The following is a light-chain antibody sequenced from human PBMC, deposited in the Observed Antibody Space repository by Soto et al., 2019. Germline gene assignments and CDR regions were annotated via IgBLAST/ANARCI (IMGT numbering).Light chain of an antibody. J-gene: IGLJ1*01. CDR2: DVS. CDR1: SSDVGSYKY. CDR3: SSYTSSSTSV. Sequence: QSALTQPASVSGSPGQSITISCTGTSSDVGSYKYVSWYQQHPGKAPKLMIYDVSNRPSGVSTRFSGSKSGNTASLTISGLQAEDEADNYCSSYTSSSTSVFGTGTKLTVL. V-gene: IGLV2-14*01.